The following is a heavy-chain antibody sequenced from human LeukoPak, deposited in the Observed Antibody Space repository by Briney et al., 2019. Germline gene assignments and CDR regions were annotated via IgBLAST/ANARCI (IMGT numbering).Heavy chain of an antibody. Sequence: PGGSLRLSCAASGFTFSNARMSWVRQAPGKGLEWVGRIKSKTDGGTIDYAAPVRGRFTISRDDSKNTLYLQMNSLKTEDTAVYYCSTGIWDYGDYLSFYWGQGTLVTVSS. V-gene: IGHV3-15*01. D-gene: IGHD4-17*01. CDR1: GFTFSNAR. J-gene: IGHJ1*01. CDR3: STGIWDYGDYLSFY. CDR2: IKSKTDGGTI.